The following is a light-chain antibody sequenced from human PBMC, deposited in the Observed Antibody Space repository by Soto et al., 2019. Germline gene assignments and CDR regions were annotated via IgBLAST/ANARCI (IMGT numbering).Light chain of an antibody. J-gene: IGKJ3*01. Sequence: EIVLTQSPATLSLSPGERATLSCRASQSVAYTYLAWFQQKPGQAPRLLIYGASNRATGIPDRFSGSGSGPDFTLTISRLEPEDFAVYYCQQYGTSPFTFVPGTKVDIK. CDR3: QQYGTSPFT. CDR2: GAS. CDR1: QSVAYTY. V-gene: IGKV3-20*01.